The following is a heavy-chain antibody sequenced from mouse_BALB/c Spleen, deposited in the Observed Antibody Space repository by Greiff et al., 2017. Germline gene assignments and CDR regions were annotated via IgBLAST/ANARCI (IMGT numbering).Heavy chain of an antibody. CDR3: ARSDYGSSGYFNV. Sequence: VQLQQSGPELVKPGASVKMSCKASGYTFTSYVMHWVKQKPGQGLEWIGYINPYNDGSKYNEKSKGKATLTSDKSSSTAYMELSSLTSEDSAVYYCARSDYGSSGYFNVWGAGTTVTVSS. CDR1: GYTFTSYV. V-gene: IGHV1-14*01. D-gene: IGHD1-1*01. CDR2: INPYNDGS. J-gene: IGHJ1*01.